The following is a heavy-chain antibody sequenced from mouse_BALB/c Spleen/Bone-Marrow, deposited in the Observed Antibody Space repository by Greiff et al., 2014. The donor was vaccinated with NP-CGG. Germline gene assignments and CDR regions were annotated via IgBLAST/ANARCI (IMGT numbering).Heavy chain of an antibody. V-gene: IGHV1S81*02. CDR3: TRSTMITYFDY. CDR1: GYTLTSYY. J-gene: IGHJ2*01. D-gene: IGHD2-4*01. Sequence: ESGAELVKPGASVKLSCKASGYTLTSYYMYWVKQRPGQGLEWIGEINPSNGGTNFNEDFKSKATLTVDKSSSTAYMQLSSLTSEDSAVYYCTRSTMITYFDYWGQGTTLTVSS. CDR2: INPSNGGT.